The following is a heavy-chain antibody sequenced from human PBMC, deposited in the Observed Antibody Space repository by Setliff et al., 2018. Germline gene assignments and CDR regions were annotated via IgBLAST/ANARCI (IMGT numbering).Heavy chain of an antibody. CDR1: GGTFSSYA. V-gene: IGHV1-69*05. Sequence: LVKVSCKASGGTFSSYAISWVRQAPGQWLEWMGGIIPIFGTANYAQKFQGRVTITRDTSASTAYVELSSLRSEDTAVYYCAREVLPLVREEAFYIWGQGTMVT. CDR3: AREVLPLVREEAFYI. D-gene: IGHD2-2*01. CDR2: IIPIFGTA. J-gene: IGHJ3*02.